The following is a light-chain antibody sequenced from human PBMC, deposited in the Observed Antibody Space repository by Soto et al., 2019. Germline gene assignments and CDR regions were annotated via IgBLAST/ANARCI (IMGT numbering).Light chain of an antibody. J-gene: IGLJ1*01. CDR1: SSNIGGNS. Sequence: VLTQPPSVSAAPGQRVTISCSGSSSNIGGNSVSRYQQLPGTAPKLLIYDDDKRPSGIPDRFSGAKSGTSATLGITGFQTGDEADYYCGSLDSSLSANVFGTGTKVTVL. V-gene: IGLV1-51*01. CDR2: DDD. CDR3: GSLDSSLSANV.